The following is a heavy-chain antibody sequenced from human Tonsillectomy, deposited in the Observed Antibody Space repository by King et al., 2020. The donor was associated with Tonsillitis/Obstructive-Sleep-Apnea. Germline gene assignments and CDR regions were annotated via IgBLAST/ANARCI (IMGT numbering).Heavy chain of an antibody. CDR3: ASAGNGYFDY. CDR2: IIPVLGIP. CDR1: GGTFSSYA. D-gene: IGHD4-23*01. Sequence: QLVQSGAEVKKPGSSVTVSCEASGGTFSSYAIGWVRQAPGQGLEWMGGIIPVLGIPNYAQKFQGRVTITADVSTSTAYMKLSSLRSEDTAVYYCASAGNGYFDYWGQGTLVTVSS. J-gene: IGHJ4*02. V-gene: IGHV1-69*10.